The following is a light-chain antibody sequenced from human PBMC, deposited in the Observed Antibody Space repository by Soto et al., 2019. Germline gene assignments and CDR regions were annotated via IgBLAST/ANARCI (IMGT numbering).Light chain of an antibody. Sequence: QSVLTQPPSASGSPGQSVTFSCTGTSSDIGDYNYVSWYQQHPGKAPKRMIYEVTKRPSGVPDRFSGSKSGNTASLTVSGLQADDEADYYCSSYAGNNNYVFGTGTKVTVL. CDR1: SSDIGDYNY. CDR2: EVT. CDR3: SSYAGNNNYV. J-gene: IGLJ1*01. V-gene: IGLV2-8*01.